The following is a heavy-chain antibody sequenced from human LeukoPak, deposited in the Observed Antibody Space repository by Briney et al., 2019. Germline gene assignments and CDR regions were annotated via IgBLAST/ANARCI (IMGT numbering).Heavy chain of an antibody. CDR1: GFTFSSYA. D-gene: IGHD6-13*01. V-gene: IGHV3-23*01. CDR2: ISGSGGST. CDR3: AKDPPAGIAAAPAHFQH. Sequence: GGSLRLSCAASGFTFSSYAMSWVRQAPGKGLEWVSAISGSGGSTYYADSVKGWFTISRDNSKNTLYLQMNSLRAEDTAVYYCAKDPPAGIAAAPAHFQHWGQGTLVTVSS. J-gene: IGHJ1*01.